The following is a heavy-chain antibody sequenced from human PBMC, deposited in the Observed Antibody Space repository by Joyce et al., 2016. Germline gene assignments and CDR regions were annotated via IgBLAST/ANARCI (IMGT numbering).Heavy chain of an antibody. CDR3: ARDTSPRSIDS. Sequence: QLHLQESGPGLVKPSETLSLNCAVSGASSRGSPYYWAWIRQSPGLGLEWIGGIYYSGSTYYNPSLNSRVTISVDTSKNQFSLTLTSMTAADTAVYYCARDTSPRSIDSWGQGTLVSVSS. D-gene: IGHD2/OR15-2a*01. V-gene: IGHV4-39*07. CDR1: GASSRGSPYY. J-gene: IGHJ4*02. CDR2: IYYSGST.